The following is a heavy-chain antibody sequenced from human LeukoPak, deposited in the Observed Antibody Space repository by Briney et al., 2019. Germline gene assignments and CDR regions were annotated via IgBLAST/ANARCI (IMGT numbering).Heavy chain of an antibody. J-gene: IGHJ3*02. V-gene: IGHV3-30-3*01. D-gene: IGHD6-13*01. Sequence: PGRSLRLSCAASGFTFSSYAMHWVRQAPGKGLEWVAVISYDGSNKYYADSVKGRFTISRDNSKNTLYLQMNSLRAEDTAVYYCARDRPGISSSWSNSFDIWGQGTMVTVSS. CDR3: ARDRPGISSSWSNSFDI. CDR1: GFTFSSYA. CDR2: ISYDGSNK.